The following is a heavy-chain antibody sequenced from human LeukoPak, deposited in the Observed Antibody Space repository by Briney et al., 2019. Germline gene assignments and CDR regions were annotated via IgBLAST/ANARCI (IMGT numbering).Heavy chain of an antibody. V-gene: IGHV4-61*05. J-gene: IGHJ5*02. CDR1: GGSISSSSYY. D-gene: IGHD3-10*01. CDR2: IYTSGST. Sequence: SETLSLTCTVSGGSISSSSYYWGWIRQPPGKGLEWIGYIYTSGSTNYNPSLKSRVTISVDTSKNQFSLKLSSVTAADTAVYYCARAQSPFRWFGKKSNWFDPWGQGTLVTVSS. CDR3: ARAQSPFRWFGKKSNWFDP.